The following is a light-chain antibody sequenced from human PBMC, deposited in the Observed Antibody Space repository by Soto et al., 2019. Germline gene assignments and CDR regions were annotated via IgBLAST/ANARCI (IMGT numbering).Light chain of an antibody. Sequence: EIVLTQSPGTLSLSPGERATLSCRASQSVSNNYLAWYQQRPGQAPRLLIYGASNRATGVPDRFSGTGSGTDFTLTISRLELEDFALYSCQQYGDSPIYTFGQGTKLETK. CDR3: QQYGDSPIYT. J-gene: IGKJ2*01. CDR1: QSVSNNY. V-gene: IGKV3-20*01. CDR2: GAS.